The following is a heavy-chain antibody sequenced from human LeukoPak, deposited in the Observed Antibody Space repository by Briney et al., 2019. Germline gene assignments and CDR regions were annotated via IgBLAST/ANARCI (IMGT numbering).Heavy chain of an antibody. Sequence: QPGGSLRLSCTVSGFTFRAYAMMWVRQAPGKGPEWVSAIRGGGGSAFYADSVKGRFTISRDNSKYTLFLQMNSLRAEDTAVFYCARDPNGDYIGAFDMWGPGTMVTVSS. D-gene: IGHD4-17*01. V-gene: IGHV3-23*01. CDR1: GFTFRAYA. J-gene: IGHJ3*02. CDR2: IRGGGGSA. CDR3: ARDPNGDYIGAFDM.